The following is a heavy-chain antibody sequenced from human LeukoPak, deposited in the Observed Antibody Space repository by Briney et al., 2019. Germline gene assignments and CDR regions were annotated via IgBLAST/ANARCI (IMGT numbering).Heavy chain of an antibody. Sequence: PGGSLRLSCAASGFTFSSYWMSRVRQPPGKGLEWIGEINHSGSTNYNPSLKSRVTISVDTSKNQFSLKLSSVTAEDTAVYYCARANDNYYYYYMDVWGKGTTVTISS. CDR1: GFTFSSYW. D-gene: IGHD3-9*01. CDR2: INHSGST. CDR3: ARANDNYYYYYMDV. V-gene: IGHV4-34*08. J-gene: IGHJ6*03.